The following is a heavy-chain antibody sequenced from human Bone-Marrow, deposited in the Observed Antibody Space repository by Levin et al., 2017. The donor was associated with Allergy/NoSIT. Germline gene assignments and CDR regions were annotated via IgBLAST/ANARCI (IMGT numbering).Heavy chain of an antibody. J-gene: IGHJ6*02. CDR3: ARVCSDRRYYYGSGRFYGMDV. D-gene: IGHD3-10*01. CDR2: ISYDGSNK. Sequence: GGSLRLSCAASGFTFSSYAMHWVRQAPGKGLEWVAVISYDGSNKYYADSVKGRFTISRDNSKNTLYLQMNSLRAEDTAVYYCARVCSDRRYYYGSGRFYGMDVWGQGTTVTVSS. V-gene: IGHV3-30-3*01. CDR1: GFTFSSYA.